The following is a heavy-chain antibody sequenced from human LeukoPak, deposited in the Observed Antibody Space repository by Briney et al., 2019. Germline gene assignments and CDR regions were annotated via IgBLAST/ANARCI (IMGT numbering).Heavy chain of an antibody. CDR2: ITYDGSNK. Sequence: PGGSLRLSCAASGFTFSSYAMHWVRQAPGKGLEWVAIITYDGSNKYYADSAKGQFTIPRDNSKNTLYLQMNSLRAEDTAVYYCAREGPTSLRFFDYWGQGTLVTVSS. D-gene: IGHD3-3*01. J-gene: IGHJ4*02. CDR3: AREGPTSLRFFDY. V-gene: IGHV3-30-3*01. CDR1: GFTFSSYA.